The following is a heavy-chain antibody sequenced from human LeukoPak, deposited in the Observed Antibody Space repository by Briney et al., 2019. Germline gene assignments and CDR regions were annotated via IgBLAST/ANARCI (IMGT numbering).Heavy chain of an antibody. V-gene: IGHV3-21*01. Sequence: GGSLRLSCAASGFTFSSYSMNWVRQASGKGLEWVSSISSSSSYIYYADSVKGRFTISRDNAKNSLYLQMNSLRAEDTAVYYCARDLEGGSYLGNWFDPWGQGTLVTVSS. CDR2: ISSSSSYI. CDR1: GFTFSSYS. CDR3: ARDLEGGSYLGNWFDP. J-gene: IGHJ5*02. D-gene: IGHD1-26*01.